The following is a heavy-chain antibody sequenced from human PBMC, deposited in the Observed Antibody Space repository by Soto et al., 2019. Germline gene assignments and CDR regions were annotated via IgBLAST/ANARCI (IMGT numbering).Heavy chain of an antibody. J-gene: IGHJ4*02. D-gene: IGHD1-26*01. Sequence: QVQLVESGGGVVQPGRSLRLSCAASGFTFSSYGMHWVRQAPGKGLEWVAVISYDGSNKYYADSVKGRFTISRDNSKNTLYLQMNSLRAEDTAVYYCAKDLSPSLFSGSYSPADYWGQGTLVTVSS. CDR3: AKDLSPSLFSGSYSPADY. V-gene: IGHV3-30*18. CDR2: ISYDGSNK. CDR1: GFTFSSYG.